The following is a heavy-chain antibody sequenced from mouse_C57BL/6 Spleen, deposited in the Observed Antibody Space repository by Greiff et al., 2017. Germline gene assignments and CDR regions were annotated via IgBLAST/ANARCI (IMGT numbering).Heavy chain of an antibody. CDR1: GYTFTSYW. Sequence: QVQLKQPGAELVRPGSSVKLSCKASGYTFTSYWMHWVKQRPIQGLEWIGNIDPSDSETHYNQKFKDKATLTVDKSSSTAYMQLSSLTSEYSAVYYCARLYDGYYDAMDYWGQGTSVTVSS. V-gene: IGHV1-52*01. D-gene: IGHD2-3*01. CDR3: ARLYDGYYDAMDY. J-gene: IGHJ4*01. CDR2: IDPSDSET.